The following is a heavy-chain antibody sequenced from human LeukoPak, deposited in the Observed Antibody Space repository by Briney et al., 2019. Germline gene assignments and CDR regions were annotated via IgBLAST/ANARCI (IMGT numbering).Heavy chain of an antibody. CDR2: IYYSGST. D-gene: IGHD4-11*01. J-gene: IGHJ6*03. V-gene: IGHV4-59*01. CDR1: GGSISSYY. Sequence: SETLSLTCTVSGGSISSYYWSWIRQPPGKGLEWIGYIYYSGSTNYNPSLKSRVTISVDTSKNQFSLKLSSVTAADTAVYYCARCAYRADPDYYYYYMDVWGKGTTVTVSS. CDR3: ARCAYRADPDYYYYYMDV.